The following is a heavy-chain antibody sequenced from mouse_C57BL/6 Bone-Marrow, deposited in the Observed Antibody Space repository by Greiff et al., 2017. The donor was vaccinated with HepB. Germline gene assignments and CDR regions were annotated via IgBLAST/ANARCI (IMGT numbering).Heavy chain of an antibody. CDR3: AREEGLTETDFDY. Sequence: EVQLQQSGPGLVKPSQSLSLTCSVTGYSITSCYYWNWIRQFPGNKLEWMGYIRYDGSTNYNPSLKNRISITRDTSKNPFFLKLNSVTTEDTATYNCAREEGLTETDFDYWGQGTTLTVSS. CDR2: IRYDGST. J-gene: IGHJ2*01. V-gene: IGHV3-6*01. D-gene: IGHD4-1*01. CDR1: GYSITSCYY.